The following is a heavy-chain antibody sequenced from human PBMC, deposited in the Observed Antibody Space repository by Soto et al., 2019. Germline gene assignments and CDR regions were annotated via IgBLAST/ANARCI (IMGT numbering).Heavy chain of an antibody. D-gene: IGHD6-19*01. CDR2: IIPILGIT. Sequence: QVQLVQSGAEVKKPGSSVKVSCKASGVTFSSYPIIWVRQAPGQVLEWLGRIIPILGITNYAQNFQGRVTSTAYKSPSTSYMERGSLGSEDKAGYYGAINFGVGLAVDGHEYFQHWGQGTLVTVSS. V-gene: IGHV1-69*02. CDR3: AINFGVGLAVDGHEYFQH. J-gene: IGHJ1*01. CDR1: GVTFSSYP.